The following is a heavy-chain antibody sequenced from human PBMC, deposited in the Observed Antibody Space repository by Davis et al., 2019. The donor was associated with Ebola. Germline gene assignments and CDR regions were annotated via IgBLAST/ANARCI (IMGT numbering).Heavy chain of an antibody. V-gene: IGHV3-48*03. D-gene: IGHD3-22*01. CDR2: ISSSGSTI. Sequence: GGSLRLSCAASGFTFSSYEMNWVRQAPGKGLEWVSYISSSGSTIYYADSVKGRFTISRDNAKNSLYLQMNSLRAEDTAVYYCAKEEYYYDSSGYYSHFDYWGQGTLVTVSS. J-gene: IGHJ4*02. CDR1: GFTFSSYE. CDR3: AKEEYYYDSSGYYSHFDY.